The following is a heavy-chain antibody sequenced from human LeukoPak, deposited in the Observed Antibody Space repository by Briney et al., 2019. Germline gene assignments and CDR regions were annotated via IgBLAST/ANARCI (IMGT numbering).Heavy chain of an antibody. CDR1: GDSIGSRNYY. J-gene: IGHJ4*02. CDR2: IYYSGST. V-gene: IGHV4-39*07. Sequence: PSETLSLTCTVSGDSIGSRNYYWGWIRQPPGKGLEWIGSIYYSGSTYNNAALKSRVTISVDTTKNQFSLNLRSVTAADTAVYYCARDLSGSYFDYWGQGTLVTVSS. CDR3: ARDLSGSYFDY. D-gene: IGHD5-12*01.